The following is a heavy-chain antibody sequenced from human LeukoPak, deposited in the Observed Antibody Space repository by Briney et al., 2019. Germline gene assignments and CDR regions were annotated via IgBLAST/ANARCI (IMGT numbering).Heavy chain of an antibody. CDR2: FIPISGTA. D-gene: IGHD4-17*01. J-gene: IGHJ6*02. CDR1: GDTFSSHT. CDR3: ARVHRYGDYVDYYYGMDV. V-gene: IGHV1-69*13. Sequence: SVKVSCKASGDTFSSHTINWVRQAPGQGLEWMGGFIPISGTANYAQKFQGRVTITADESTSTAYMELSSLRSEDTAVYYCARVHRYGDYVDYYYGMDVWGQGTTVTVSS.